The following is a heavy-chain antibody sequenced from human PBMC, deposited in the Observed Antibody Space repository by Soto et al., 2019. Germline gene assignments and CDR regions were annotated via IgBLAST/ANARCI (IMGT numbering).Heavy chain of an antibody. V-gene: IGHV4-30-4*01. Sequence: SETLSLTCSVSCDSISTVDYFWAWIRQPPGQALEYIGYIYKSTTTYYNPSFESRVAISLDTSKSQFSLTVTSVTAADTTVYFCARGRYCLTGRCFPNWFDSWGQGTLVTVSS. J-gene: IGHJ5*01. D-gene: IGHD2-15*01. CDR1: CDSISTVDYF. CDR2: IYKSTTT. CDR3: ARGRYCLTGRCFPNWFDS.